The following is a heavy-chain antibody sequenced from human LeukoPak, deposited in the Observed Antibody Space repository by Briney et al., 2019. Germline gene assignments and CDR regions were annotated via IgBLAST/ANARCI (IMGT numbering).Heavy chain of an antibody. V-gene: IGHV4-34*01. CDR1: GGSFSGYY. Sequence: SETLSLTCAVYGGSFSGYYWSWIRQPPGKGLEWIGEINHSGSTNYNPSLKSRVTISVDTSKNQFSLKLSSVTAADTAVYYCARRFHIVVVPAAIEENASDIWGQGTMVTVSS. CDR2: INHSGST. D-gene: IGHD2-2*02. CDR3: ARRFHIVVVPAAIEENASDI. J-gene: IGHJ3*02.